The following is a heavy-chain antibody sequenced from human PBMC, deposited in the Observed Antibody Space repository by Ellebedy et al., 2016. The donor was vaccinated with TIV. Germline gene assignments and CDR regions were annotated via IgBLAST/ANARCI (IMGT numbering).Heavy chain of an antibody. J-gene: IGHJ4*02. CDR3: AKTRGGIYFDY. Sequence: GGSLRLXXAASGLTFDDHAMHWVRQAPGKGLEWVSGISWNSLSKDYAASVKGRFIISRDNAKSSLYLEMNSLRPEDTALYYCAKTRGGIYFDYWGLGTLVTVSS. CDR1: GLTFDDHA. CDR2: ISWNSLSK. V-gene: IGHV3-9*01. D-gene: IGHD6-25*01.